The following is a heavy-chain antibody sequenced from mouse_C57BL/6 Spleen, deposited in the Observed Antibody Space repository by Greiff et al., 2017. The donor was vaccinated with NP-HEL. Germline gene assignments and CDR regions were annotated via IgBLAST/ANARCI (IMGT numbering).Heavy chain of an antibody. Sequence: QVQLQQPGAELVKPGASVKLSCKASGYTFTSYWMHWVKQRPGQGLEWIGMIHPNSGSTNYNEKFKSKATLTVDKSSSTAYMQLSSLTSEDSAFYYCARSPDGYYGYWGQGTTLTVSS. J-gene: IGHJ2*01. CDR3: ARSPDGYYGY. V-gene: IGHV1-64*01. CDR2: IHPNSGST. D-gene: IGHD2-3*01. CDR1: GYTFTSYW.